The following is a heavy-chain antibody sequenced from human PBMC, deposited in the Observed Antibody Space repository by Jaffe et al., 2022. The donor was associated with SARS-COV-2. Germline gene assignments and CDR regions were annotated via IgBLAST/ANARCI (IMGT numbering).Heavy chain of an antibody. CDR2: ISAYNGNT. Sequence: QVQLVQSGAEVKKPGASVKVSCKASGYTFTSYGISWVRQAPGQGLEWMGWISAYNGNTNYAQKLQGRVTMTTDTSTSTAYMELRSLRSDDTAVYYCARDGTSEYSSGWYYYYYGMDVWGQGTTVTVSS. D-gene: IGHD6-19*01. V-gene: IGHV1-18*01. CDR3: ARDGTSEYSSGWYYYYYGMDV. J-gene: IGHJ6*02. CDR1: GYTFTSYG.